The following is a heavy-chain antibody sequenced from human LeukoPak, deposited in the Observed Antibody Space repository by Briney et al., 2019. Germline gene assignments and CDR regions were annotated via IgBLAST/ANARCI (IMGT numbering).Heavy chain of an antibody. Sequence: SVKVSCKASGGTFTTYSITWVRQAPGQGLELMCRIIPVLALANYAQNFQGRVTITTDESTSTAYMELSSLRSEDTAVYYYARGPSVCSTSCYTFPWFDPWGQGTLVTVSS. CDR3: ARGPSVCSTSCYTFPWFDP. CDR2: IIPVLALA. V-gene: IGHV1-69*16. D-gene: IGHD2-2*02. CDR1: GGTFTTYS. J-gene: IGHJ5*02.